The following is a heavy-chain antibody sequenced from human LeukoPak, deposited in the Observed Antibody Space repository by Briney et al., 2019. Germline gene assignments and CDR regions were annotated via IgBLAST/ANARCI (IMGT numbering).Heavy chain of an antibody. CDR2: IKSKTDGGTT. CDR1: GFTFSNAW. D-gene: IGHD3-22*01. Sequence: PGGSLRLSCAASGFTFSNAWMSWVRQAPGKGLEWVGRIKSKTDGGTTDYAAPVKGRFTISRDDSKNTLYLQMNSLKTEDTAVYYCTTDDYYDSSGYPIVYYYYMDVWGKGTTVTISS. CDR3: TTDDYYDSSGYPIVYYYYMDV. J-gene: IGHJ6*03. V-gene: IGHV3-15*01.